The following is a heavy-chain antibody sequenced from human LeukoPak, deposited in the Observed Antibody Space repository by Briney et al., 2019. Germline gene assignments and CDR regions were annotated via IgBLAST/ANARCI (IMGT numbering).Heavy chain of an antibody. J-gene: IGHJ4*02. Sequence: SETLSLTCAVYGGSFSGYYWSWIRQPPGKGLEWIGEINHSGSTNYNPSLKSRVTISVDTSKNQFSLKLSSVTAADTAVYYCAREVYGSGSYYMEGTYYFDYWGQGTLVTVSS. CDR3: AREVYGSGSYYMEGTYYFDY. V-gene: IGHV4-34*01. D-gene: IGHD3-10*01. CDR1: GGSFSGYY. CDR2: INHSGST.